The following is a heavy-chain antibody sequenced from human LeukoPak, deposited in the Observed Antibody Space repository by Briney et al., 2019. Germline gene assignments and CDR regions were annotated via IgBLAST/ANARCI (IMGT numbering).Heavy chain of an antibody. D-gene: IGHD5-18*01. Sequence: SETLSLTCTVSGGSISSGDYYWSWIRQPPGTGLEWIGYIYYSGSTYYNPSLKSRVTISVDTSKNQFSLKLSSVTAADTAVYYCASNADTAMDFDYWGQGTLVTVSS. CDR2: IYYSGST. J-gene: IGHJ4*02. CDR1: GGSISSGDYY. V-gene: IGHV4-30-4*08. CDR3: ASNADTAMDFDY.